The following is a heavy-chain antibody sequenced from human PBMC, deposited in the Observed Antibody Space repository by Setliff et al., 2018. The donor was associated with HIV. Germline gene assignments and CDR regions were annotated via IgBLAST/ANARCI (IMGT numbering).Heavy chain of an antibody. Sequence: PSETLSLTCTVSGGSISNYYWSWIRQPPGKGLEWIAYIYSSGSLNYNPSLKSRVTISVDTSKNQFSLELSSVTAADTAVFYCARSGGNWYFNLWGRGTLVTSPQ. J-gene: IGHJ2*01. CDR1: GGSISNYY. D-gene: IGHD3-10*01. CDR3: ARSGGNWYFNL. V-gene: IGHV4-59*08. CDR2: IYSSGSL.